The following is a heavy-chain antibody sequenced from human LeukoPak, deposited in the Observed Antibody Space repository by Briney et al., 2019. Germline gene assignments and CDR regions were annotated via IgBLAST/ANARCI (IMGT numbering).Heavy chain of an antibody. Sequence: ASVKVSCKASGGTFSSYAISWVRQAPGQGLEWMGWINPNSGDTNYAQEFQGRVTMTRDTSISTAYMELTWPRSDDTAVYYCARDGTFGVISMPSDYWGQGTLVTVSS. CDR2: INPNSGDT. CDR1: GGTFSSYA. CDR3: ARDGTFGVISMPSDY. D-gene: IGHD3-3*01. V-gene: IGHV1-2*02. J-gene: IGHJ4*02.